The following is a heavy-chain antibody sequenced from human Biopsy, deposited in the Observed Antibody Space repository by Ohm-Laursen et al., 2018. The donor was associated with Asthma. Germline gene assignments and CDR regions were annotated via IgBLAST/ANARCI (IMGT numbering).Heavy chain of an antibody. V-gene: IGHV1-2*06. CDR2: INPNSGAT. D-gene: IGHD3-9*01. CDR3: AKAERYFDWYWFDP. Sequence: ASVKVSCKVSGYTFTSFYMHWVRQAPGQGLEWMGRINPNSGATNYAQKFQGRVTMTRDTSISTAYMEVSRLRSDDTAVYYCAKAERYFDWYWFDPWGQGTLVTVSS. J-gene: IGHJ5*02. CDR1: GYTFTSFY.